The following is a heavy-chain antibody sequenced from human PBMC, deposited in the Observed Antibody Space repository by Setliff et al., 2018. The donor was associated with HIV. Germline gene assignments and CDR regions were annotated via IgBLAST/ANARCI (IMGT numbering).Heavy chain of an antibody. V-gene: IGHV1-2*02. CDR1: GYTFTGYY. Sequence: GASVKVSCKASGYTFTGYYMHWVRQAPGQGLEWMGWINPNSGGTNSAQKFQGRVTMTRDTSISTAYMELRRLKSDDTAVYYCACLPRDIVVDYWGQGTPVTVS. CDR3: ACLPRDIVVDY. D-gene: IGHD2-15*01. J-gene: IGHJ4*02. CDR2: INPNSGGT.